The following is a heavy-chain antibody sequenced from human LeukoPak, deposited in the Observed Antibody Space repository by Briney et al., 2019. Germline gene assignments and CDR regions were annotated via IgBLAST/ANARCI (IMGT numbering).Heavy chain of an antibody. J-gene: IGHJ4*02. D-gene: IGHD5-18*01. CDR2: IKQDGSEK. V-gene: IGHV3-7*02. CDR1: GFTFSSYW. CDR3: ARVAYSYGVYYFDY. Sequence: GGSLRLSCAASGFTFSSYWMSWVRQAPGKGLEWVANIKQDGSEKYYVDSVKGRFTISRDNAKNSLYLQMNSLRDEDTAVYYCARVAYSYGVYYFDYWGQGTLVTVSS.